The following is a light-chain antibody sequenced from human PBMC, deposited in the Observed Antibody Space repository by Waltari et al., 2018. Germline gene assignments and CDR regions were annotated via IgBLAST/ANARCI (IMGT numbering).Light chain of an antibody. CDR1: QSVNLN. Sequence: EIVMTQSPATLSVSPGERATLSCRASQSVNLNLAWYQQKLGQAPRLLIYGAFTRAAGIPARFSGSGSGTEFTLTISSLQSEDFAVYYCQQYNNWPPITFGQGTRLEIK. J-gene: IGKJ5*01. V-gene: IGKV3-15*01. CDR3: QQYNNWPPIT. CDR2: GAF.